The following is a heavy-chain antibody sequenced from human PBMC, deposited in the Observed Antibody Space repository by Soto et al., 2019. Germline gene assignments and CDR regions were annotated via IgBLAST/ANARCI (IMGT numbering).Heavy chain of an antibody. D-gene: IGHD2-2*01. Sequence: SPTLSLTCAISGDSVSSNSAAWNWIRRSPSRGLEWLGRTYYRSKWYNDYAVSVKSRITINPDTSKNQFSLQLNSVTPEDTAVYYCARDPGPENPASYYYYGMDVWRQGTTVTVSS. CDR2: TYYRSKWYN. CDR3: ARDPGPENPASYYYYGMDV. J-gene: IGHJ6*02. CDR1: GDSVSSNSAA. V-gene: IGHV6-1*01.